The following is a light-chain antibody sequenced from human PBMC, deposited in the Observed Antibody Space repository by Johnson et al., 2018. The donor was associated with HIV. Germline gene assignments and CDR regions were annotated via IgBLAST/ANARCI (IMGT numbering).Light chain of an antibody. V-gene: IGLV1-51*02. CDR1: VSNIESYF. J-gene: IGLJ1*01. Sequence: SVLTQPPSVSAAPGQTVNISCSGNVSNIESYFVSWYQQLPGAAPTLLIYEDNKRPSGIPDRFSGSKSGATATLGITGLQTGDEADYYCGIWDSSLSALFGTGTKVTVL. CDR2: EDN. CDR3: GIWDSSLSAL.